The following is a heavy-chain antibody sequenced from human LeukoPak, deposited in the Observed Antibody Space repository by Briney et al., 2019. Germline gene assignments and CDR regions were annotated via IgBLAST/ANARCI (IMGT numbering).Heavy chain of an antibody. CDR1: GGSISSYY. CDR3: ASSRYNWNYYYFDY. V-gene: IGHV4-59*01. J-gene: IGHJ4*02. CDR2: IYYSGST. D-gene: IGHD1-7*01. Sequence: PSETLSLTCTVSGGSISSYYWSWIRQPPGKGLEWIGYIYYSGSTNYNPSLKSRVTISVDTSKNQFSLKLSSVAAADTAVHYCASSRYNWNYYYFDYWRQETLVTVSS.